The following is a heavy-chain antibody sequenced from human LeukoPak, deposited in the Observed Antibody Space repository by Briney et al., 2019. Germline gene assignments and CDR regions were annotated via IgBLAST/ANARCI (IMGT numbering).Heavy chain of an antibody. CDR2: IHHSGST. V-gene: IGHV4-39*07. Sequence: SETLSLTCTVSGGSVSSSSYYWGWIRQPPRKGLEWIGSIHHSGSTYYNPSLKSRVTISVDTSKNQFSLKLSSVTAADTAVYYCARRSSTVGPFDYWGQGTLVTVSS. D-gene: IGHD4-17*01. CDR3: ARRSSTVGPFDY. CDR1: GGSVSSSSYY. J-gene: IGHJ4*02.